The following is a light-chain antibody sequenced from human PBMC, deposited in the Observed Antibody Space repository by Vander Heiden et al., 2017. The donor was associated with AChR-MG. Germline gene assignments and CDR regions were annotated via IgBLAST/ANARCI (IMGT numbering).Light chain of an antibody. CDR2: EVS. J-gene: IGKJ4*01. V-gene: IGKV2D-29*02. Sequence: DIVMTQTALSLSVTPGQPASISCKSSQSLLHSDGKTYLFWFLQKPGQSPQLLIYEVSKRFSGVTDRFSGSGSGTDFTLKISRVEAEDVGVYYCMQSTQFPPTFGGGTKVEIK. CDR1: QSLLHSDGKTY. CDR3: MQSTQFPPT.